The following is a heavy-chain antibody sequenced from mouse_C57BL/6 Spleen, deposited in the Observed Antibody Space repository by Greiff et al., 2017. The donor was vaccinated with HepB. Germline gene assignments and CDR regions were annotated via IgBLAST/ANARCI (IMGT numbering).Heavy chain of an antibody. CDR1: GYTFTSYW. Sequence: QVQLQQPGAELVKPGASVKLSCKASGYTFTSYWMHWVKQRPGQGLEWIGMIHPNSGSTNYNEKFKSKATLTVDKSSSTAYMQLSSLTSEDSAVYYCARSITTVVEAFDYWGQGTTLTVSS. V-gene: IGHV1-64*01. D-gene: IGHD1-1*01. CDR2: IHPNSGST. CDR3: ARSITTVVEAFDY. J-gene: IGHJ2*01.